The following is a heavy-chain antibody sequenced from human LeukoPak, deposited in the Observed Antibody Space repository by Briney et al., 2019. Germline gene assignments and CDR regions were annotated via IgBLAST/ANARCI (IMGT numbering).Heavy chain of an antibody. V-gene: IGHV4-59*01. J-gene: IGHJ3*02. CDR3: ASNDGSGWYVGAFDI. CDR2: IYYSGST. Sequence: NPSETLSLTCTVSGGSIGSYYWSWIRQPPGKGLEWIGYIYYSGSTNYNPSLKSRVTISVDTSKSQFSLKLSSVTAADTAVYYCASNDGSGWYVGAFDIWGQGTMVTVSS. CDR1: GGSIGSYY. D-gene: IGHD6-19*01.